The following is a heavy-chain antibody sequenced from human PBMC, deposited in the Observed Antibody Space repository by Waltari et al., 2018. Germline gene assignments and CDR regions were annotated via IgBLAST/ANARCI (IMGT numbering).Heavy chain of an antibody. CDR1: GGTFSSYA. V-gene: IGHV1-69*08. CDR2: IIPIFGTA. J-gene: IGHJ5*02. D-gene: IGHD1-26*01. Sequence: QVQLVQSGAEVKKPGSSVKVSCKASGGTFSSYAISWVRQAPGQGLEWMGRIIPIFGTANYAQKFQGRVTITADKSTSTAYMELSSLRSEDTAVYYCARGVVGAPDFYNWFDPWGQGTLVTVSS. CDR3: ARGVVGAPDFYNWFDP.